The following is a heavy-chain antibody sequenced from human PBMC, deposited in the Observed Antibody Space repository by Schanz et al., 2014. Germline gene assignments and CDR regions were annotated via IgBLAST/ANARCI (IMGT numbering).Heavy chain of an antibody. CDR2: IDRDGGHT. J-gene: IGHJ6*02. CDR3: ARPLGPNYYYYGLDV. CDR1: GFSFDDYT. V-gene: IGHV3-43*01. Sequence: EVQLVESGGVVAQPGGSLRLSCAASGFSFDDYTMHWVRQAPGKGLEWVSLIDRDGGHTYYADSVKGRFTISRDNSKNSLYLQMNSLRAEDTAVYYCARPLGPNYYYYGLDVWGQGTTVTVSS.